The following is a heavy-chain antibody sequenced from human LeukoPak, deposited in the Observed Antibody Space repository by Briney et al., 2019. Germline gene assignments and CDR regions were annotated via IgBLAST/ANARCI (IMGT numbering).Heavy chain of an antibody. D-gene: IGHD3-10*01. CDR1: GGSISSSTSY. CDR3: ARFRRYYYYYMDV. V-gene: IGHV4-39*01. CDR2: LYYSGST. Sequence: PSETLSLTCTVSGGSISSSTSYWGWIRQPPGKGLEWIGSLYYSGSTYYNPSLKSRVTISVDTSKNQFSLKLSSVTAADTAVYYCARFRRYYYYYMDVWGKGTTVTVSS. J-gene: IGHJ6*03.